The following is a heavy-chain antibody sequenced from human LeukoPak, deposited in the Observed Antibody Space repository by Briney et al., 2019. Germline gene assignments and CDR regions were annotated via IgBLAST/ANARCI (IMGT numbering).Heavy chain of an antibody. V-gene: IGHV4-59*08. J-gene: IGHJ3*02. D-gene: IGHD1-26*01. CDR3: ARRRSYDAFDI. CDR1: GGSISSYY. CDR2: IYYSGTT. Sequence: SETLSLTCTVSGGSISSYYWSWIRQPPGKGLEWIGYIYYSGTTTYNPSLKSRVTISVDTSKNQFSLKLSSVTAADTAVYYCARRRSYDAFDIWGQGTMVTVSS.